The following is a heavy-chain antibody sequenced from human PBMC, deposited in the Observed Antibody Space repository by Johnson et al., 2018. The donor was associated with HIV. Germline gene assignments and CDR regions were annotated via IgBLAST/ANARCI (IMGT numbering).Heavy chain of an antibody. V-gene: IGHV3-66*01. CDR1: GFTFSSNY. D-gene: IGHD1-14*01. CDR3: ARDGMAATKANI. CDR2: IYSGGST. Sequence: VQLVESGGGLVQPGGSLRLSCAASGFTFSSNYMSWVRQAPGKGLEWVSVIYSGGSTYYADSVKGRFTISRDNSKNTLYLQMNSLRAEDTAVYYCARDGMAATKANIWGQGTMVTVSS. J-gene: IGHJ3*02.